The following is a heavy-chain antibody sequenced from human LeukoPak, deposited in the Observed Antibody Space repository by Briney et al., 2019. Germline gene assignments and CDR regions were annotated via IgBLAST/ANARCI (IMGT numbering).Heavy chain of an antibody. V-gene: IGHV4-39*07. D-gene: IGHD2-2*01. CDR2: IYYSGIT. J-gene: IGHJ3*02. CDR1: GGSISSSGYY. CDR3: AREGRYCSSTSCQEAFDI. Sequence: SETLSLTCTVSGGSISSSGYYWGWIRQPPGKGLEWIGSIYYSGITYYNTSLKSRVTISVDTSKNQFSLKLSSVTAADTAVYYCAREGRYCSSTSCQEAFDIWGQGTMVTVSS.